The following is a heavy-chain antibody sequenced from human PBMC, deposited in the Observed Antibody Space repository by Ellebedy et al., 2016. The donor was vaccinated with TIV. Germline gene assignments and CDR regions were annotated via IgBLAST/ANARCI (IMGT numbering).Heavy chain of an antibody. V-gene: IGHV3-33*01. D-gene: IGHD1-26*01. CDR2: IWYDGSNK. CDR1: GFTFSTYG. CDR3: ARDPPGWDLIDY. J-gene: IGHJ4*02. Sequence: GESLKISCAASGFTFSTYGMHWVRQAPGKGLEWVAVIWYDGSNKYYADSVKGRFTISRDNSKNMLYLQLNSLRADDTAVYFCARDPPGWDLIDYWGQGALVTVSS.